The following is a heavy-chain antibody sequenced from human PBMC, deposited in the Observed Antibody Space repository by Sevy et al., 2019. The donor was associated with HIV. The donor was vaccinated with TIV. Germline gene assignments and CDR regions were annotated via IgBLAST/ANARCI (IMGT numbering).Heavy chain of an antibody. D-gene: IGHD6-25*01. CDR3: ARGYCGGYGYYYYAMDV. J-gene: IGHJ6*02. Sequence: GGSLRLSCAASGFIFNRFWMSWVRQAPGKGLEWVANIKQGGSEKYYVDSVTGRFTISRDIAKNSLYLQMNRLRVEDRAVYYCARGYCGGYGYYYYAMDVWGQGTTVTVSS. CDR2: IKQGGSEK. V-gene: IGHV3-7*01. CDR1: GFIFNRFW.